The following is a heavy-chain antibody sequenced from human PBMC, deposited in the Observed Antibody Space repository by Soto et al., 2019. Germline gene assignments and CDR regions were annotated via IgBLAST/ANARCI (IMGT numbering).Heavy chain of an antibody. V-gene: IGHV4-30-4*01. J-gene: IGHJ5*02. CDR2: ISYSGTT. D-gene: IGHD5-18*01. CDR3: ARGRGYSYGLDP. CDR1: GDSISSNNNY. Sequence: PSETLSLTCTVSGDSISSNNNYWSWIRQPPGEGLEWIGFISYSGTTSYSPSLKSRVAISLDTSKNQLSLSLSSVTAADTAVYYCARGRGYSYGLDPWGQGTLVTVSS.